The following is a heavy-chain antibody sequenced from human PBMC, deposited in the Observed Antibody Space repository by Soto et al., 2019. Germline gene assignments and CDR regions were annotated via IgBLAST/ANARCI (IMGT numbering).Heavy chain of an antibody. CDR1: DGSFSGYQ. Sequence: QVQLEQWGAGLLNPSETLSLTCAVYDGSFSGYQWSWIRQTPGKGLEWIGGINDSGNINYNPSLKSRVTILVDSPKKQISMRLSSVTAADTAVYYCARGLIMWFGELSRRRDYYYYMDVWGKGTTVTVSS. D-gene: IGHD3-10*01. CDR2: INDSGNI. V-gene: IGHV4-34*01. CDR3: ARGLIMWFGELSRRRDYYYYMDV. J-gene: IGHJ6*03.